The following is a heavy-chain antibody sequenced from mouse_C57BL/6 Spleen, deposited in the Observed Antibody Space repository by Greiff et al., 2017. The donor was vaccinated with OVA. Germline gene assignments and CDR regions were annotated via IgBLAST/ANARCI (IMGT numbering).Heavy chain of an antibody. CDR2: IYPGDGDT. D-gene: IGHD1-1*01. CDR3: ARCEGNYYGSSPSDY. Sequence: QVQLKESGPELVKPGASVKISCKASGYAFSSSWMNWVKQRPGKGLEWIGRIYPGDGDTNYNGKFKGKATLTADKSSSTAYMQLSSLTSEDSAVYFCARCEGNYYGSSPSDYWGQGTTLTVSS. CDR1: GYAFSSSW. V-gene: IGHV1-82*01. J-gene: IGHJ2*01.